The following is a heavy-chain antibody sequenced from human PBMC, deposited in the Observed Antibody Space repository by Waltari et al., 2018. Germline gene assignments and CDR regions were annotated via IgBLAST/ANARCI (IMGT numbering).Heavy chain of an antibody. D-gene: IGHD4-17*01. Sequence: QVQLVQSGAEVKKPGAAVKVSCKASGYTFTGYYMHWVRQATGQGLEWMGRINPNSGVTNYAQKFQGRVTMTRDTSISTAYMELSRLRSDDTAVYYCAMIYGDPDYWGQGTLVTVSS. CDR2: INPNSGVT. CDR1: GYTFTGYY. V-gene: IGHV1-2*06. CDR3: AMIYGDPDY. J-gene: IGHJ4*02.